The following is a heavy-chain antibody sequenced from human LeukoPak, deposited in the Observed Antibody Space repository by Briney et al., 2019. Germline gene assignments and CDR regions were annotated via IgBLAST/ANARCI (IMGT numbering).Heavy chain of an antibody. Sequence: SETLSLTCTVSGGSISSYYWSWIRQPQGKGLEWIGYIYYSGSTNYNSSLKSRVTISVDTSKNQFSLKLSSVTAADTAVYYCARYYGFWRTAGYYYMDVWGKGTTVTVSS. CDR3: ARYYGFWRTAGYYYMDV. D-gene: IGHD3-3*01. V-gene: IGHV4-59*01. CDR1: GGSISSYY. J-gene: IGHJ6*03. CDR2: IYYSGST.